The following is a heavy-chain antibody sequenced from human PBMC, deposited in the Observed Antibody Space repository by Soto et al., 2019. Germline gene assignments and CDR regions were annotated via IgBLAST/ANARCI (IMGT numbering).Heavy chain of an antibody. V-gene: IGHV3-23*01. D-gene: IGHD1-1*01. Sequence: GGSLRLSCAASGFTFSSYAMSWVRQAPGKGLEWVSAISGSGGSTYYADSVKGRFTISRDNSKNTLYLQMNSLRAEDTAVYYCAKGPLRVELTTTDGWGQGTLVTVSS. CDR1: GFTFSSYA. CDR3: AKGPLRVELTTTDG. CDR2: ISGSGGST. J-gene: IGHJ4*02.